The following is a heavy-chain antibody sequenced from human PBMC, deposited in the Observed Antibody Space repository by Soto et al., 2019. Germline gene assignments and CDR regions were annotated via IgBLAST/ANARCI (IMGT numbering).Heavy chain of an antibody. J-gene: IGHJ6*02. D-gene: IGHD1-26*01. Sequence: GGSLRLSCAASGFTFDDYGMSWVRQAPGKGLEWVSGINWNGGSTGYADSVKGRFTISRDNAKNSLYLQMNSLRAEDTALYHCARDMELRLGYYYGMDVWGQGTTVTVSS. V-gene: IGHV3-20*01. CDR1: GFTFDDYG. CDR3: ARDMELRLGYYYGMDV. CDR2: INWNGGST.